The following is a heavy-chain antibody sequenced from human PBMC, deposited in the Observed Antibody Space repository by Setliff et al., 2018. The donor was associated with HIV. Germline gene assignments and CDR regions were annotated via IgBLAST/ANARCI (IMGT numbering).Heavy chain of an antibody. Sequence: GASVMVSCKVSGCSFSSFAISWVRQAPGHGLEWMGGIIPMFGTTNYAQKLQGRVTLSADESTSTAYMQLSSLTSEDTAVYYCARGRWLQSFDYWGQGTLVTVSS. J-gene: IGHJ4*02. D-gene: IGHD5-12*01. CDR1: GCSFSSFA. V-gene: IGHV1-69*13. CDR3: ARGRWLQSFDY. CDR2: IIPMFGTT.